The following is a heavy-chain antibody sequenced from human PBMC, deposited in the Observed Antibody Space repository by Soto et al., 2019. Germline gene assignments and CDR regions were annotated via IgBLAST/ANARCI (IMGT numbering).Heavy chain of an antibody. CDR1: GGTFSSYA. Sequence: QVQLVQSGAEVKKPGSSVKVSCKASGGTFSSYAISWVRQAPGQGLEWMGGIIPIFGTANCAKKFQGRVTITADESTSTAYMELSSLSSEDTAVYYCASINRYYYDSSGYCWGQGTLVTVSS. D-gene: IGHD3-22*01. CDR2: IIPIFGTA. CDR3: ASINRYYYDSSGYC. V-gene: IGHV1-69*01. J-gene: IGHJ4*02.